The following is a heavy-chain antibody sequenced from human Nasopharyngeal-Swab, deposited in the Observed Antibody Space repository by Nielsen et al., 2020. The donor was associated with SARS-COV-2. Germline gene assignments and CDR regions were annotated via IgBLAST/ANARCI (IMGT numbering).Heavy chain of an antibody. V-gene: IGHV5-51*01. J-gene: IGHJ6*02. CDR3: ARPMRPMGHYYFGMDV. D-gene: IGHD1-26*01. CDR1: GYSFTTYW. Sequence: GESLKISCKGSGYSFTTYWIVWVRQMPGKGLEWMGIIYPGDSNTRYSPSFQGQVTISVDKYSSTAYLQWSSLKASDTAIYYCARPMRPMGHYYFGMDVWGQGTTVTVSS. CDR2: IYPGDSNT.